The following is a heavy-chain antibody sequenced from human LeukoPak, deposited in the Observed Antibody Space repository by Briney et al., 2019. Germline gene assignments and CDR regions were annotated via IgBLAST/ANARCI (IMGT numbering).Heavy chain of an antibody. J-gene: IGHJ5*02. Sequence: SETLSLTCIVSGGSISHYYWSWIRQPPGKGLECIGFIYYTGSTNYNPSLKSRVTISVDTSKNQFSLKLSSVTAADTAVYYCARDMALGGYSYGSNWFDPWGQGTLVTVSS. CDR2: IYYTGST. CDR1: GGSISHYY. D-gene: IGHD5-18*01. V-gene: IGHV4-59*01. CDR3: ARDMALGGYSYGSNWFDP.